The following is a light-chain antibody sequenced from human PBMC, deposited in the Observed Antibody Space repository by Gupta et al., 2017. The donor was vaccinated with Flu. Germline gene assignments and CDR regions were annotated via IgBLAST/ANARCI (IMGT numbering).Light chain of an antibody. CDR2: DVT. J-gene: IGLJ1*01. CDR3: SSYTSTSTFYV. CDR1: SSDVGRSDS. V-gene: IGLV2-14*03. Sequence: QSALTQPASVSGSPGQSITISCNGTSSDVGRSDSVSWYQQHPDKAPKLIIFDVTNRPSGVSSRFSGSKSGNTASLTISGLQAEDETDYYCSSYTSTSTFYVFGTGTRVTV.